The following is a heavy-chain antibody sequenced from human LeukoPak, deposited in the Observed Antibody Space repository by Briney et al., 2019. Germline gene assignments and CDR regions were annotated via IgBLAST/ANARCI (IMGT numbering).Heavy chain of an antibody. D-gene: IGHD2-15*01. V-gene: IGHV1-69*13. CDR1: GHSFRRNP. CDR2: VIPLLGSA. Sequence: ASVKVSCKSSGHSFRRNPLSWLRQAPGQGLEWMGGVIPLLGSANYAQKFQGRVTITADESTSTAYMELSSLRSEDTAVYYCASTLRYCSGGSCYSGYYYYMDVWGKGTTVTVSS. CDR3: ASTLRYCSGGSCYSGYYYYMDV. J-gene: IGHJ6*03.